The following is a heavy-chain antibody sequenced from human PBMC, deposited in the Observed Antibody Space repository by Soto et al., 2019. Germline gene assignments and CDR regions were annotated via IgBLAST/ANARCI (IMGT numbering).Heavy chain of an antibody. CDR1: GGSISSYY. Sequence: SETLSLTCTVSGGSISSYYWSWIRQPPGKGLEWIGYIYYSGSTNYNPSLKSRVTISVDTSKNQFSLKLSSVTAADTAVYYCARDESDGKGYSSSWYYWGQGTLVTVSS. V-gene: IGHV4-59*01. D-gene: IGHD6-13*01. CDR3: ARDESDGKGYSSSWYY. J-gene: IGHJ4*02. CDR2: IYYSGST.